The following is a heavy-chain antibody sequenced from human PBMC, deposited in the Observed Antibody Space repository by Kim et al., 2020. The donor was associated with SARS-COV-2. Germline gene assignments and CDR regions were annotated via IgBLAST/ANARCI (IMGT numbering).Heavy chain of an antibody. Sequence: NYAQKLQGRVTMTTDTSTSTAYMELRSLRSDDTAVYYCARDSRGFDWLDYWGQGTLVTVSS. D-gene: IGHD3-9*01. V-gene: IGHV1-18*01. CDR3: ARDSRGFDWLDY. J-gene: IGHJ4*02.